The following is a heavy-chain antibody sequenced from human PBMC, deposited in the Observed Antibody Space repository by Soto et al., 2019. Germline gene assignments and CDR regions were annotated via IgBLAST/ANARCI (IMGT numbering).Heavy chain of an antibody. CDR2: INHRGTT. J-gene: IGHJ5*01. CDR3: ARGYPRSILSTSLTTSYWFDS. CDR1: GESLRGYY. V-gene: IGHV4-34*04. D-gene: IGHD2-21*01. Sequence: QVQLQQWGTGLLKPSETLSLHCAVYGESLRGYYWSWIRQTPAMGLEWIGEINHRGTTNHDSSLKSRPIISSDTSKNQVSLRLNYETAADTAVYYCARGYPRSILSTSLTTSYWFDSWGQGTLVTVSS.